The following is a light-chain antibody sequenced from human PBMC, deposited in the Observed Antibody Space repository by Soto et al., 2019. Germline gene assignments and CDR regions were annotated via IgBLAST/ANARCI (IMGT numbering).Light chain of an antibody. J-gene: IGKJ1*01. CDR1: QSVSSN. Sequence: EIVMTQSPATLSVSPGETATLSCRASQSVSSNLAWYQQRPGQAPRLLIYGASTRATGIPDRFSGSGSGTDFTLTISSLQSEDFAVYYCQQYNKWPRTFGQGTKV. CDR3: QQYNKWPRT. V-gene: IGKV3-15*01. CDR2: GAS.